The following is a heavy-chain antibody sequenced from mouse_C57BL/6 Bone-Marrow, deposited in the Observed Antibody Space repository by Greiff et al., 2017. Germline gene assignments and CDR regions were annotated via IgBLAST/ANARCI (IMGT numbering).Heavy chain of an antibody. D-gene: IGHD2-4*01. V-gene: IGHV1-64*01. CDR1: GYTFTSYW. CDR3: ARSLYYDYLTPCAY. CDR2: IHPNSGST. Sequence: VQLQQPGAELVKPGASVKLSCKASGYTFTSYWMHWVKQRPGQGLEWIGMIHPNSGSTNYNEKFKSKATLTVDKSSSTAYMQLSSLTSEDSAVYYCARSLYYDYLTPCAYWGQGTLVTVSA. J-gene: IGHJ3*01.